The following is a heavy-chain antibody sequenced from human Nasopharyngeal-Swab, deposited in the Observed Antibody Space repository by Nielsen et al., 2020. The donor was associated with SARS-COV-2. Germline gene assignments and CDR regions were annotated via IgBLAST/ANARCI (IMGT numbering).Heavy chain of an antibody. V-gene: IGHV1-8*01. J-gene: IGHJ5*02. CDR3: ARAGRLEITGWFDP. CDR2: MNPNSGNT. CDR1: GYTFTSYD. D-gene: IGHD1-1*01. Sequence: ASVQVSCQASGYTFTSYDINWVRQATGQGLEWMGWMNPNSGNTGYAQKFQGRVTMTRNTSISTAYMELSSLRSEDTAVYYCARAGRLEITGWFDPWGQGTLVTVSS.